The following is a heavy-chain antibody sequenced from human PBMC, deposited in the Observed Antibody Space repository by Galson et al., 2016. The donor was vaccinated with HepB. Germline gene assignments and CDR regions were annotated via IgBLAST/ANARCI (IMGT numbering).Heavy chain of an antibody. J-gene: IGHJ5*01. Sequence: SLRLSCAGSGFIVSSHYMNWVRRTPGKGLEWVAMIYSGGATYYADYVKGRFTISRDNPNNPVYLQTNSLRGEDTAVYYCARDPGRIASAGHLDSWGQGTLVTVSS. CDR1: GFIVSSHY. D-gene: IGHD6-13*01. V-gene: IGHV3-53*01. CDR3: ARDPGRIASAGHLDS. CDR2: IYSGGAT.